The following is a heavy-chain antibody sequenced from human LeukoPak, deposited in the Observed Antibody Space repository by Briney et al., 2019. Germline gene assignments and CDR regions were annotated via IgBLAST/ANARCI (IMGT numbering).Heavy chain of an antibody. J-gene: IGHJ6*02. CDR3: ARHPHSSGYYYYYYYGMDV. CDR1: GASIRNSHHY. D-gene: IGHD3-22*01. Sequence: SETLSLTCVASGASIRNSHHYWVWIRQPPGKGLEWIGSIYYSGSTYYNPSLKSRVTISVDTSKNQFSLKLSSVTAADTAVYYCARHPHSSGYYYYYYYGMDVWGQGTTVTVSS. V-gene: IGHV4-39*01. CDR2: IYYSGST.